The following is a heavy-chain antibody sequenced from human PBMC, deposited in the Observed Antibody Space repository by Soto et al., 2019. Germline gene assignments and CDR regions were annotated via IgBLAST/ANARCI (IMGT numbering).Heavy chain of an antibody. D-gene: IGHD6-13*01. V-gene: IGHV3-30*18. J-gene: IGHJ4*02. CDR3: AKDTSIAAAGGTQYFDH. Sequence: QVQVVESGGGVVQPGRSLRVSCAASGFSISAYGMHWVRQAPGKGLEWVALIAYDGIKKDYADSVKGRFTISRDISKNTLDLQMGSLRPEDTAIYYCAKDTSIAAAGGTQYFDHWGQGTLVTVSS. CDR2: IAYDGIKK. CDR1: GFSISAYG.